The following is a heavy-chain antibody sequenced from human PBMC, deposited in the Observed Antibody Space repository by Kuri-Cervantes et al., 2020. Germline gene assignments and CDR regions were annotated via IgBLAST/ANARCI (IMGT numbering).Heavy chain of an antibody. Sequence: ASVKVSCKAPGYTFTDYYMHWVRLAPGQGLEWMGWINPNSGGADYAQKFQGRVTMTRDTSISTVYMELSRLRSDDTAVYYCANSRSHTTMTTWGQGTLVTVSS. CDR3: ANSRSHTTMTT. J-gene: IGHJ5*02. CDR2: INPNSGGA. V-gene: IGHV1-2*02. D-gene: IGHD5-18*01. CDR1: GYTFTDYY.